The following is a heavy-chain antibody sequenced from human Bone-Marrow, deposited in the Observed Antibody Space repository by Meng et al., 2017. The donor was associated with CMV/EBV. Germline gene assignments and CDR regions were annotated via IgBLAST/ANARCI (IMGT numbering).Heavy chain of an antibody. D-gene: IGHD6-19*01. CDR2: ISSSSSYI. V-gene: IGHV3-21*01. CDR1: GFTFSSYS. CDR3: ARDLRYRGGWYVVYYYYGMDV. Sequence: GESLKISCAASGFTFSSYSMNWVRQAPGKGLEWVSSISSSSSYIYYADSVKGRFTISRDNAKNALYLQMYSLRAEDTAVFYCARDLRYRGGWYVVYYYYGMDVWGQGTTVTVSS. J-gene: IGHJ6*02.